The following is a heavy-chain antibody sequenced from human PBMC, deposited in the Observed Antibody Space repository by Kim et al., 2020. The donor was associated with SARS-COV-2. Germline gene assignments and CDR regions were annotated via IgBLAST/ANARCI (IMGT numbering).Heavy chain of an antibody. CDR1: GFTFSSYA. V-gene: IGHV3-23*01. CDR3: AKDPSDIVASHYFDY. D-gene: IGHD5-12*01. Sequence: GGSLRLSCAASGFTFSSYAMSWVRQAPGKGLEWVSAISGSGGSTYYADSVKGRFTISRDNSKNTLYLQMNSLRAEDTAVYYCAKDPSDIVASHYFDYWGQGALVTVSS. CDR2: ISGSGGST. J-gene: IGHJ4*02.